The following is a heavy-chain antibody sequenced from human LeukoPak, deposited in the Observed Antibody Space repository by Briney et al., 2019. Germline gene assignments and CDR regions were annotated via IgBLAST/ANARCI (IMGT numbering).Heavy chain of an antibody. CDR2: ISGSAHKI. Sequence: GGSLRLSCVASGITLSNYAVSWVRQAPDKGLDWVSVISGSAHKIRYADSVKGRFTISRDNSENIVYLQMNNLRAEDTAVYYCAGRVTGYSSGYVYWGQGILVTVSS. CDR1: GITLSNYA. CDR3: AGRVTGYSSGYVY. J-gene: IGHJ4*02. D-gene: IGHD5-18*01. V-gene: IGHV3-23*01.